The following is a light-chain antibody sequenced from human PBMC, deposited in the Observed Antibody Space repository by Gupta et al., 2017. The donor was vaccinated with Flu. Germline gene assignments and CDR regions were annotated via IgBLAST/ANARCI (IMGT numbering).Light chain of an antibody. J-gene: IGKJ2*01. Sequence: SSCKSIDCRLHNAGKTHLSWFLQRPGQPPQLLIFEVSKRISGVPDRFSGSGSGTDFTLRINRVEAEDIGVYYCMQSVQLPPVFGQGTKLEIK. CDR1: DCRLHNAGKTH. CDR2: EVS. V-gene: IGKV2D-29*01. CDR3: MQSVQLPPV.